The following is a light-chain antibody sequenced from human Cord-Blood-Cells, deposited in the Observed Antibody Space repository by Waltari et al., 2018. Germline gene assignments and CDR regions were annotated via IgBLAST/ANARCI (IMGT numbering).Light chain of an antibody. CDR3: SSYTSSSTLG. Sequence: QSALTQPASVSGSPGQSITISCTGTRHDVAGYYYVSWYQQHQGKAPKLMIYDVSNRPSGVSKRCSGSKSGNTASLTISWLQAEDEADYYCSSYTSSSTLGFGTGTKVTVL. V-gene: IGLV2-14*03. CDR2: DVS. J-gene: IGLJ1*01. CDR1: RHDVAGYYY.